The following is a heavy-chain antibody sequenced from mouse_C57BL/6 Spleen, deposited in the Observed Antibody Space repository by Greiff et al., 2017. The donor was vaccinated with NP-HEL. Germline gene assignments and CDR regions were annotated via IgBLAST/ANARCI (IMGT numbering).Heavy chain of an antibody. CDR3: TTLGRVYYFDY. J-gene: IGHJ2*01. CDR2: IDPENGDT. CDR1: GFNIKDDY. D-gene: IGHD4-1*01. V-gene: IGHV14-4*01. Sequence: VQLKQSGAELVRPGASVKLSCTASGFNIKDDYMHWVKQRPEQGLEWIGWIDPENGDTEYASKFQGKATITADTSSNTAYLQLSSLTSEDTAVYYCTTLGRVYYFDYWGQGTTLTVSS.